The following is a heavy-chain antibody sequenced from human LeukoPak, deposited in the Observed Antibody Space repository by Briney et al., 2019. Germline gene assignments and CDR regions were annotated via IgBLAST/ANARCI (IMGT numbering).Heavy chain of an antibody. Sequence: GSSVKVSCKASGGTFSSYAISWVRQAPGQGLEWMGRIIPILGIANYAQKFQGRVTTTADKSTSTAYMELSSLRSEDTAVYYCASSLGHSSGYYFRDHDAFDIWGQGTMVTVSS. CDR2: IIPILGIA. CDR3: ASSLGHSSGYYFRDHDAFDI. D-gene: IGHD3-22*01. J-gene: IGHJ3*02. V-gene: IGHV1-69*04. CDR1: GGTFSSYA.